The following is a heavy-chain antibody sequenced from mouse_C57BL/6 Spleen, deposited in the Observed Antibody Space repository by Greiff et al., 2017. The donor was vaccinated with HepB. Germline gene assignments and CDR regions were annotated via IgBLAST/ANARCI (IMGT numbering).Heavy chain of an antibody. CDR3: ARNHYGSSYDWYFDV. V-gene: IGHV1-82*01. CDR1: GYAFSSSW. CDR2: IYPGDGDT. D-gene: IGHD1-1*01. Sequence: QVQLKQSGPELVKPGASVKISCKASGYAFSSSWMNWVKQRPGKGLEWIGRIYPGDGDTNHNGKFKGKATLTADKSSSTAYMQLSSRTSEYSAVYFCARNHYGSSYDWYFDVWGTGTTVTVSS. J-gene: IGHJ1*03.